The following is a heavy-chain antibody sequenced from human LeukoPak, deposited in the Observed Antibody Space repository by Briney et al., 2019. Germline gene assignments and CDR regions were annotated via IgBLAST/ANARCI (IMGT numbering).Heavy chain of an antibody. V-gene: IGHV3-74*01. Sequence: GGSLRLSCAASGFTFSSYWMHWVRRVPGKGLVWVSRIREDGTITNYEDSVKGRFTIFRDNARNTLYLQMHSLRAEDTAIYYCARNFVGTSTSDFDSWGQGTQVTVSS. CDR3: ARNFVGTSTSDFDS. D-gene: IGHD1-26*01. CDR2: IREDGTIT. J-gene: IGHJ4*02. CDR1: GFTFSSYW.